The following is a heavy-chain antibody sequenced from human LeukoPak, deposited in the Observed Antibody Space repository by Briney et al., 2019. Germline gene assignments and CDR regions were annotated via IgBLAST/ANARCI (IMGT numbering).Heavy chain of an antibody. CDR2: IYYSGST. J-gene: IGHJ4*02. D-gene: IGHD4-17*01. CDR3: ARDGGYGDYGSYYFDY. V-gene: IGHV4-31*03. CDR1: GGSISSGGYY. Sequence: PSQTLSLTCTVSGGSISSGGYYWXXIRQHPGKGLEXIGYIYYSGSTYYNPSLKSRVTISVDTSKNQFSLKLSSATAADTAVYYCARDGGYGDYGSYYFDYWGQGTLVTVSS.